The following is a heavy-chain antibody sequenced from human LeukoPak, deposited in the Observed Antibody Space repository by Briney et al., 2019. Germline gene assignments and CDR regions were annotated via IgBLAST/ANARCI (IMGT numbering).Heavy chain of an antibody. D-gene: IGHD4-17*01. Sequence: SVKVSCKASGGTFSSYAISWVRQAPGQGLEWMGRIIPILGIANYAQKFQGRVTITADKSTSTAYMELSSLRSEDTAVYYCARDYRYGDYSFDYWGQGTLVTVSS. V-gene: IGHV1-69*04. CDR1: GGTFSSYA. J-gene: IGHJ4*02. CDR2: IIPILGIA. CDR3: ARDYRYGDYSFDY.